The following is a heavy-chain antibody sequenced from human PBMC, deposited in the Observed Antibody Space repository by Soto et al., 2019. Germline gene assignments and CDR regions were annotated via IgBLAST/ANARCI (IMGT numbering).Heavy chain of an antibody. CDR3: AKERFLEWSHTSWFDP. D-gene: IGHD3-3*01. Sequence: PGGSLRLSCAASGFTFSSYGMHWVRQAPGKGLEWVAVISYDGSNKYYADSVKGRFTISRDNSKNTLYLQMNSLRAEDTAVYYCAKERFLEWSHTSWFDPWGQGTLVTVSS. CDR1: GFTFSSYG. V-gene: IGHV3-30*18. J-gene: IGHJ5*02. CDR2: ISYDGSNK.